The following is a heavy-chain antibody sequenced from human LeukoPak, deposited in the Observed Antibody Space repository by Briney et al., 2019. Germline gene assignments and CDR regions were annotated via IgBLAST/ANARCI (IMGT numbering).Heavy chain of an antibody. CDR1: GGSFSGYY. V-gene: IGHV4-34*01. D-gene: IGHD3-16*02. CDR3: ARGPRYSLDF. Sequence: SETLSLTCTVYGGSFSGYYRSWIRQPPGKGLEWIGEINHSGSTNYNPSLKSRVTISVDTSKNHFSLKLSSVTAADTAVYYCARGPRYSLDFWGQGTLVTVSS. CDR2: INHSGST. J-gene: IGHJ4*02.